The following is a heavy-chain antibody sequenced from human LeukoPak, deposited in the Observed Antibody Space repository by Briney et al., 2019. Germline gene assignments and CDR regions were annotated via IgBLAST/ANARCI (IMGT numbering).Heavy chain of an antibody. Sequence: SETLSLTCTVSGGSISGGAYYWSWIRQHPGKGLEWIGYIYYSGSTNYNPSLKSRVTISVDTSKNQFSLKLSSVTAADTAVYYCARDSDYAVDYWGQGTLVTVSS. CDR1: GGSISGGAYY. CDR3: ARDSDYAVDY. D-gene: IGHD4-17*01. CDR2: IYYSGST. V-gene: IGHV4-61*08. J-gene: IGHJ4*02.